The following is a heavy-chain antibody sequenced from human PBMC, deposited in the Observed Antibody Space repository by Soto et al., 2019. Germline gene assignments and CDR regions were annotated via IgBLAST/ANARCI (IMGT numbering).Heavy chain of an antibody. CDR1: GYTFTGYY. CDR3: VRDGGMATVPTLDFDY. V-gene: IGHV1-2*04. CDR2: INPNSGGT. D-gene: IGHD4-4*01. J-gene: IGHJ4*02. Sequence: ASVKVSCKASGYTFTGYYIHWVRQAPGQGLEWMGWINPNSGGTNYAQKFQGWVTMTGDTSISTAYMELSRLRSDDTAVYYCVRDGGMATVPTLDFDYWGKGTLVTVSS.